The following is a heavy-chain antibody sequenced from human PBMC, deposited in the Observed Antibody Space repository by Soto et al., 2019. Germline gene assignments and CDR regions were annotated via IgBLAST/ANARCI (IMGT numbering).Heavy chain of an antibody. CDR2: IKPDGSEK. V-gene: IGHV3-7*02. CDR1: GFTFTNYW. Sequence: PGGSLRLSCAASGFTFTNYWMSWVRQAPGKGLEWVANIKPDGSEKFYVDSLKGRFTMSRDNAKNSLYLQMNGLRADDTAVYYCARHLPVVTHWFDPWGQGTLVTVSS. D-gene: IGHD2-21*02. J-gene: IGHJ5*02. CDR3: ARHLPVVTHWFDP.